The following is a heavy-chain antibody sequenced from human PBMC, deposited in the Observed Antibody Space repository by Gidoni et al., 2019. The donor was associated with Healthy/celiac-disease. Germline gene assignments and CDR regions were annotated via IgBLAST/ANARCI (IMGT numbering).Heavy chain of an antibody. D-gene: IGHD2-2*01. CDR3: ARAAGRYCSSTSCYFARYYYGMDV. CDR1: GGSFLGYH. J-gene: IGHJ6*02. Sequence: QAQLPQWGAGLVQPSETLSHPCAVAGGSFLGYHWNWLRPPPGTGLEGIGEINHSGSTNYNPTLKSRVTISVDTSKNQFSLKLSSVTAADTAVYYWARAAGRYCSSTSCYFARYYYGMDVWGQGTTVTVSS. V-gene: IGHV4-34*01. CDR2: INHSGST.